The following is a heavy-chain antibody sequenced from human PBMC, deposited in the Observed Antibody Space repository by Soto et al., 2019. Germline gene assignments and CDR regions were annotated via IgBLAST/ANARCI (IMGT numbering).Heavy chain of an antibody. Sequence: SDTLSLTCTVSGDSISRGAYYWSWIRQHPGKGLEWIVYIYYSGSTYYNPSLKSRVTISVDTSKNQFSLKLSSVTAAETAVYYCARVGSLYSNYDSADLNFDYWGQGTLVTVSS. D-gene: IGHD4-4*01. CDR3: ARVGSLYSNYDSADLNFDY. J-gene: IGHJ4*02. V-gene: IGHV4-31*03. CDR1: GDSISRGAYY. CDR2: IYYSGST.